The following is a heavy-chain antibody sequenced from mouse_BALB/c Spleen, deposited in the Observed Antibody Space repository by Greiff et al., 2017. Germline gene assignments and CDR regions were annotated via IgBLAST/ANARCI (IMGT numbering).Heavy chain of an antibody. D-gene: IGHD6-5*01. CDR2: ISSGGGNT. V-gene: IGHV5-9*03. CDR3: ARYSLRRDYYAMDY. CDR1: GFTFSSYT. Sequence: EVKLMESGGGLVKPGGSLKLSCAASGFTFSSYTMSWVRQTPEKRLEWVATISSGGGNTYYPDSVKGRFTISRDNAKNNLYLQMSSLRSEDTALYYCARYSLRRDYYAMDYWGQGTSVTVSS. J-gene: IGHJ4*01.